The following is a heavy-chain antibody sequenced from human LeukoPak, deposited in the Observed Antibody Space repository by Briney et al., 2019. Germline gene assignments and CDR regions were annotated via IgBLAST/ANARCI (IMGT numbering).Heavy chain of an antibody. Sequence: GGSLRLSCAASGFTFSSYSMNWVRQAPGKGLEWVSSISSSSGYIYYADSVKGRFTISRDNAKNSLYLQMNSLRAEDTAVYYCARDLDSSSPEYFQHWGQGTLVTVSS. J-gene: IGHJ1*01. D-gene: IGHD6-6*01. CDR1: GFTFSSYS. CDR3: ARDLDSSSPEYFQH. CDR2: ISSSSGYI. V-gene: IGHV3-21*01.